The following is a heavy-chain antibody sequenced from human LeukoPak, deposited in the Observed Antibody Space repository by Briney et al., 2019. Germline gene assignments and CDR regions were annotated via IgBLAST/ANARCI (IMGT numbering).Heavy chain of an antibody. J-gene: IGHJ5*02. D-gene: IGHD3-9*01. V-gene: IGHV1-46*01. Sequence: ASVKVSCKASGYTFTSYYMHWVRQAPGQGLEWMGIINPSGGSTSYAQKFQGRVTMTRDTSTSTVYMELSSLRSEDTAVYYCARGVHELRYFDYWFDPWGQGTLVTVSS. CDR3: ARGVHELRYFDYWFDP. CDR1: GYTFTSYY. CDR2: INPSGGST.